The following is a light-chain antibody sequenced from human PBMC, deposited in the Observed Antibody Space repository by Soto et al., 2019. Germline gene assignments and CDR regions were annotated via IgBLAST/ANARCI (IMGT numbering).Light chain of an antibody. CDR1: ESSN. J-gene: IGKJ1*01. Sequence: EIVLTQSPASLSLSPGERASLSCRASESSNLAWYQQRPGQAPRLLIYGASNRATGIPDRFSGSGSGTDFTLTISRLEPEDFAVYYCQQYGSSGTFGQGTKVDIK. CDR2: GAS. V-gene: IGKV3-20*01. CDR3: QQYGSSGT.